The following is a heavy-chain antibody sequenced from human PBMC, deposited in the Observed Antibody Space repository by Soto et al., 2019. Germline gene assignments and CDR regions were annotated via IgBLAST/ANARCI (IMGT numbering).Heavy chain of an antibody. D-gene: IGHD3-22*01. J-gene: IGHJ4*02. CDR3: ARDTTDSSGYYFDPFDY. CDR2: ISSSSSYI. CDR1: GFTFSSYS. Sequence: GGSLRLSCAASGFTFSSYSMNWVRQAPGKGLEWVSSISSSSSYIYYADSVKGRFTISRDNAKNSLYLQINSLRAEDTAVYYCARDTTDSSGYYFDPFDYWGQGTLVTVSS. V-gene: IGHV3-21*01.